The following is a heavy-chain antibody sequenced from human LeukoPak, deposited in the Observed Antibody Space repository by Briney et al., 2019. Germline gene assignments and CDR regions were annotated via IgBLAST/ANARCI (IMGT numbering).Heavy chain of an antibody. V-gene: IGHV3-53*01. D-gene: IGHD1-26*01. J-gene: IGHJ4*02. CDR2: IYSADSA. Sequence: GGSLNPSCPASGFTARRNNMTWVRQAPGKGLDWVPVIYSADSAYYADSVRGRFTISRDNSKNTLYLQMNSLRADDTAVYYCAREVGGGATNYFDYWGQGTLVTVSS. CDR1: GFTARRNN. CDR3: AREVGGGATNYFDY.